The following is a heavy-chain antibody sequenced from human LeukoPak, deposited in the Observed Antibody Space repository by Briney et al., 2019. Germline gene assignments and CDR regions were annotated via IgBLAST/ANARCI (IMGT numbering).Heavy chain of an antibody. V-gene: IGHV3-7*01. Sequence: GGSLRLSCVGSGFTLSDNWMTWVRLAPGWGLEWVANIKHDGSEKNYVDSVKGRFTISRDNAKNSAYLQMDRLRAEDTAVYYCARARYLNSWGQGTLVTVSS. CDR3: ARARYLNS. D-gene: IGHD2-15*01. J-gene: IGHJ4*02. CDR1: GFTLSDNW. CDR2: IKHDGSEK.